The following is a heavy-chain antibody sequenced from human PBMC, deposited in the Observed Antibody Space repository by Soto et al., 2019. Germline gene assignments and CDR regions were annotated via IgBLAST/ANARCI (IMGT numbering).Heavy chain of an antibody. CDR3: ARGFTIGWYTYYFDL. CDR1: GASISGYH. CDR2: IYYTGST. Sequence: SETLSLTCTVSGASISGYHLSWIRQPPGKGLEWIGYIYYTGSTNYNPSLKSRVTMSVDTSKNQFSLKLNSVTAADTAVYYCARGFTIGWYTYYFDLWGQGPLVTVSS. J-gene: IGHJ4*02. D-gene: IGHD6-19*01. V-gene: IGHV4-59*08.